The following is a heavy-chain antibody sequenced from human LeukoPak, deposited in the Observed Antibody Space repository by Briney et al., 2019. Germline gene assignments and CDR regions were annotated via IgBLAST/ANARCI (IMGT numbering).Heavy chain of an antibody. D-gene: IGHD2-2*01. Sequence: ASVKVSCKASGYTFTSYGISWVRQAPGQGLEWMGWISAYNGNTNYAQKLQGRVTMTTDTSTSTAYMELRSLRSDDTAVYYCARDLNGRYQLLSNFDYWGRGTLVTVSS. CDR3: ARDLNGRYQLLSNFDY. CDR1: GYTFTSYG. J-gene: IGHJ4*02. CDR2: ISAYNGNT. V-gene: IGHV1-18*01.